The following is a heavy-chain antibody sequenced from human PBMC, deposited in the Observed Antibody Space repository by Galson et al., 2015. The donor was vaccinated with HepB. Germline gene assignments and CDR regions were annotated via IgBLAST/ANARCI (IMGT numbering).Heavy chain of an antibody. CDR3: AKDTVLGGAIRRTVAGTDY. CDR1: GFTFDDYA. J-gene: IGHJ4*02. V-gene: IGHV3-9*01. Sequence: SLRLSCAASGFTFDDYAMHWVRQAPGKGLEWVSGISRNGDSIGYADSVKGRFTISRDNAKNSLYLQMNSLRAEDTALYYCAKDTVLGGAIRRTVAGTDYWGQGTLVTISS. D-gene: IGHD6-19*01. CDR2: ISRNGDSI.